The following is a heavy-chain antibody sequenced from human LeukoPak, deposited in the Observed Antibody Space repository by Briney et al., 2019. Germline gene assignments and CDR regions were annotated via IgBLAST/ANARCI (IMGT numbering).Heavy chain of an antibody. CDR3: ARAAAAGPFDY. D-gene: IGHD6-13*01. J-gene: IGHJ4*02. V-gene: IGHV4-34*01. Sequence: SETLSLTCAVYGGSFSGYYWSWIRQPPGKGLEWIGEINHSGSTNYNPSLKSRVTISVDTSKNQFSLKLISVTAADTAVYYCARAAAAGPFDYWGQGTLVTVSS. CDR2: INHSGST. CDR1: GGSFSGYY.